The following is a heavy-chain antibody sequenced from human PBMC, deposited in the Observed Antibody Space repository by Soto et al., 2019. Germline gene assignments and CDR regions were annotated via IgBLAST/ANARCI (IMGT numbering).Heavy chain of an antibody. CDR3: ASWDYDSSGYDAFGI. D-gene: IGHD3-22*01. CDR1: GFTFSSYG. CDR2: ISYDGSNK. J-gene: IGHJ3*02. Sequence: QVQLVESGGGVVQPGRSLRLSCAASGFTFSSYGMHWVRQAPGKGLEWVAVISYDGSNKYYADSVKGRFTISRDNSKNTLYLQMNSLRAEDTAVYHCASWDYDSSGYDAFGIWGQGTMVTVSS. V-gene: IGHV3-30*03.